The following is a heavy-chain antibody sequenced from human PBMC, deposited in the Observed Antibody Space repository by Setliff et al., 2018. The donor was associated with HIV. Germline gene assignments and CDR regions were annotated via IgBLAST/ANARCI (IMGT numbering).Heavy chain of an antibody. Sequence: PSETLSLTCTVSGDSISSGGYFWIWIRQHPGQGLEWMGYIYKTGSTYDNLSLKSRMTISLDTSKNQFVVKLNSVTAADTAVYYCARGGRKDLTDNWGQGTLVTVSS. V-gene: IGHV4-31*02. J-gene: IGHJ4*02. CDR3: ARGGRKDLTDN. CDR1: GDSISSGGYF. D-gene: IGHD3-16*01. CDR2: IYKTGST.